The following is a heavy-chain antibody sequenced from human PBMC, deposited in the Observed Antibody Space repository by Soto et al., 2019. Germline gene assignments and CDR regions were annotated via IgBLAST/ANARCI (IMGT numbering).Heavy chain of an antibody. D-gene: IGHD3-3*01. V-gene: IGHV3-30-3*01. CDR2: ISFDGNNI. CDR1: GFNFSFYA. Sequence: PGGSLRLSCASSGFNFSFYAMHWVRQTPGKGLGWVAVISFDGNNIYYADSVRGRFTISRDSCSRMLNLQMNNLEPDDSAIYYCARVGGSRIWCVTQCDNWGQGTLFTVAS. J-gene: IGHJ4*02. CDR3: ARVGGSRIWCVTQCDN.